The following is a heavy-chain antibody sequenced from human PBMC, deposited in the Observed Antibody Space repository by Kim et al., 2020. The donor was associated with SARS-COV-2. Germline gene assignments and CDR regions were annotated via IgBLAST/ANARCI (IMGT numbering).Heavy chain of an antibody. D-gene: IGHD3-22*01. V-gene: IGHV3-7*01. CDR2: IKQDGSEK. CDR1: GFTFSSYW. Sequence: GGSLRLSCAASGFTFSSYWMSWVRQAPGKGLEWVANIKQDGSEKYYVDSVKGRFTISRDNAKNSLYLQMNSLRAEDTAVYYCAREGYYDSSGYYYPGAFDIWGQGTMVTVSS. CDR3: AREGYYDSSGYYYPGAFDI. J-gene: IGHJ3*02.